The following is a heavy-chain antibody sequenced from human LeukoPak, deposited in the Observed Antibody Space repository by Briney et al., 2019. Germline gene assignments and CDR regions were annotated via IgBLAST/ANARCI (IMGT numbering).Heavy chain of an antibody. J-gene: IGHJ6*03. CDR1: GGTFSSYA. D-gene: IGHD3-10*01. CDR2: IIPIFGTA. V-gene: IGHV1-69*05. CDR3: ARDRGGFMDV. Sequence: SVKVSCKASGGTFSSYAISWVRQAPGQGLEWMGGIIPIFGTADYAQKFQGRVTITTDESTSTAYMELSSLRSEDTAVYYCARDRGGFMDVWGKGTTVTVSS.